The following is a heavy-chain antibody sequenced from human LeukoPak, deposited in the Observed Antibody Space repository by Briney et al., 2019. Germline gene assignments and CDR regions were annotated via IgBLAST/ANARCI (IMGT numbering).Heavy chain of an antibody. V-gene: IGHV3-9*01. Sequence: GRSLRLSCAASGFTFDAYGMYWVRQAPGKGLEWVSGISWNSDSVGYADSVRGRFTVSRDNAKNSLYLQMSSLRADDTALYFCAKARSPRDGGAHYGDRNYFYYAVDVWGHGTTVIVSS. CDR2: ISWNSDSV. J-gene: IGHJ6*02. CDR1: GFTFDAYG. CDR3: AKARSPRDGGAHYGDRNYFYYAVDV. D-gene: IGHD4-17*01.